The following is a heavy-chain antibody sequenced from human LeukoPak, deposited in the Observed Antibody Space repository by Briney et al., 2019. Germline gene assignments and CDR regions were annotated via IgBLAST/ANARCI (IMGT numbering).Heavy chain of an antibody. Sequence: PGGSLRLSCAASGFTFSDYYMSWIRQAPGKGLEWVSYISSSGSTIYYADSVKGRFTISRDNAKNSLYLQMNSLRAEDTALYHCARGVYDSSVKAPPLPDAFDIWGQGTMVTVSS. CDR3: ARGVYDSSVKAPPLPDAFDI. CDR1: GFTFSDYY. CDR2: ISSSGSTI. D-gene: IGHD3-22*01. J-gene: IGHJ3*02. V-gene: IGHV3-11*01.